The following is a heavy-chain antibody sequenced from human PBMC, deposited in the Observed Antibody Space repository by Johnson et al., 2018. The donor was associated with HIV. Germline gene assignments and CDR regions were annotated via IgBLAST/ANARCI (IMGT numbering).Heavy chain of an antibody. D-gene: IGHD1-1*01. Sequence: VQLVESGGGVVQPGRSLSLSCAASGFTFSSYAIHWVRQAPGKGLEWVAVISYDGSNKYYADSVKGRFTISRDNAKNSLYVQMNSLRAEDTAMYYCTGGWYNLSAFDIWGQGTMVTVSS. V-gene: IGHV3-30*04. CDR2: ISYDGSNK. CDR3: TGGWYNLSAFDI. J-gene: IGHJ3*02. CDR1: GFTFSSYA.